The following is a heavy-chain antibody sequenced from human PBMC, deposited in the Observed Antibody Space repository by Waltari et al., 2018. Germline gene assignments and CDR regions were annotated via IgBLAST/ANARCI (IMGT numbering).Heavy chain of an antibody. J-gene: IGHJ4*02. CDR3: ARKGGRGYTYGPFYYDS. V-gene: IGHV3-74*01. CDR2: INSDGSSI. Sequence: EVQLVEAGGDIVQPGGSLRLACAASGLGFSYYWMPWFRQVPGKGLVWVARINSDGSSISYSDSVKGRFTISRDNSKNMLYLQLNSLRAEDTAVYYCARKGGRGYTYGPFYYDSWGQGTLVTVSS. D-gene: IGHD5-18*01. CDR1: GLGFSYYW.